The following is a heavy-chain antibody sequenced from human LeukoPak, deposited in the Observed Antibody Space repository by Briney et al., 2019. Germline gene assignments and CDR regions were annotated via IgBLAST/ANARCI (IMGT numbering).Heavy chain of an antibody. D-gene: IGHD2-2*01. CDR3: ARHGNIVMVPTAPGFDY. CDR1: GGSISSSSYF. CDR2: IYYSGNA. V-gene: IGHV4-39*01. Sequence: SETLSLTCTVSGGSISSSSYFRAWIRQPPGKGLEWIGTIYYSGNAYYNPSFKSRVAISVDTSKNQFSLKLTSVTAADTAVYYCARHGNIVMVPTAPGFDYWGQGTLVTVFS. J-gene: IGHJ4*02.